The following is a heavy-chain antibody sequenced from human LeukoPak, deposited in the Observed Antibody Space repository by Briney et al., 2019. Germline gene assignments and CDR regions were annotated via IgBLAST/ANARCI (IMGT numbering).Heavy chain of an antibody. J-gene: IGHJ5*02. CDR1: RFTFSSYA. D-gene: IGHD4-17*01. V-gene: IGHV3-23*01. CDR2: ISAGGDTT. Sequence: GGSLRLSCAASRFTFSSYAMSWVRQAPGKGLEWVSTISAGGDTTYYADSVKGRFTISRDNSKNTHYLQMTSLRAEDTAVYYCEPGTVRGWFDPWGQGTLVTVSS. CDR3: EPGTVRGWFDP.